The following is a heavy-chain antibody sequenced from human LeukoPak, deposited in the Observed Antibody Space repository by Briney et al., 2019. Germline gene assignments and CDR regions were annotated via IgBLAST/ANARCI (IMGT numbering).Heavy chain of an antibody. CDR2: IYHSGST. Sequence: SETLSLTCIVSGGSISSSDYYWGWIRQPPGKGLEWIGSIYHSGSTYYNPSLKSRVTISVDTSKNQFSLKLSSVTAADTAVYYCARDGLGIRMYYDILTGYYGYWGQGTLVTVSS. D-gene: IGHD3-9*01. CDR3: ARDGLGIRMYYDILTGYYGY. CDR1: GGSISSSDYY. J-gene: IGHJ4*02. V-gene: IGHV4-39*07.